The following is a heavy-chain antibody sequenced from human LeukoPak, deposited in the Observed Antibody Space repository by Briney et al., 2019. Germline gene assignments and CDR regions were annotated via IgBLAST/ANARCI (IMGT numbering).Heavy chain of an antibody. CDR2: IIPIFGIA. D-gene: IGHD4-17*01. V-gene: IGHV1-69*04. CDR3: ARWDGDYRRLDY. J-gene: IGHJ4*02. Sequence: GASVKVSCKASGSTFSSYAISWVRQAPGQGLEWMGRIIPIFGIANYAQKFQGRVTITADKSTSTAYMELSSLRSEDTAVYYCARWDGDYRRLDYWGQGTLVTVSS. CDR1: GSTFSSYA.